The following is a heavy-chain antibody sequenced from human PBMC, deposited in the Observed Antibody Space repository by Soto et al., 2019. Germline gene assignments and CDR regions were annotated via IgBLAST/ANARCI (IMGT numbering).Heavy chain of an antibody. CDR1: GFSLSTSGVG. Sequence: QITLKESGPTLVKPTQTLTLTCTFSGFSLSTSGVGVVWIRQPPGKALEWLALFYWDGDKRYSPSLKSRLTITKDTCKDQVVLTMTNMDPVDTATYYCARKANWDYFDYWGQGTLVTVSS. V-gene: IGHV2-5*02. J-gene: IGHJ4*02. D-gene: IGHD7-27*01. CDR2: FYWDGDK. CDR3: ARKANWDYFDY.